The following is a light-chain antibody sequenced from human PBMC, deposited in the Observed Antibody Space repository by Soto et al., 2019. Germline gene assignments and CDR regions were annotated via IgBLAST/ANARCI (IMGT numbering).Light chain of an antibody. J-gene: IGLJ3*02. CDR2: EVS. CDR1: SSDVGGYNY. V-gene: IGLV2-14*01. CDR3: ISYTSSSTWV. Sequence: QSVLTQPASVSGSPGQSITISCTGTSSDVGGYNYVSWYQLHPAKAPKLMIYEVSNRPSGVSDRFSGSRSGNTASLTISGLQVEDESDYYCISYTSSSTWVFGGGTKLTVL.